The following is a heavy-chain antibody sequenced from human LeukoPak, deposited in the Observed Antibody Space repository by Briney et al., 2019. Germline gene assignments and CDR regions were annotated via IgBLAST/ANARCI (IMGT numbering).Heavy chain of an antibody. CDR2: INHSGST. Sequence: SETLSLTCAVYGGSFSGYYWSWIRQPPGKGLEWIGEINHSGSTNYNPSLKSQVTISVDTSKNQFSLKLSSVTAAGTAVYYCATTHCSGGSCYYLFDYWGQGTLVTVSS. D-gene: IGHD2-15*01. V-gene: IGHV4-34*01. CDR1: GGSFSGYY. CDR3: ATTHCSGGSCYYLFDY. J-gene: IGHJ4*02.